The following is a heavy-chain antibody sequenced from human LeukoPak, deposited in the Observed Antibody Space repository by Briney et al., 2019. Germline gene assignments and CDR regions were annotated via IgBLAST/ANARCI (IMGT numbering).Heavy chain of an antibody. Sequence: GGSLRLSCAASGFTFSSYAMSWARQAPGKGLEWVSAISGSGGSTYYADSVKGRFTISRDNSKNTLYLQMNSLRAEDTAVYYCAKSHVDTVYNYYFDYWGQGTLVTVSS. CDR2: ISGSGGST. V-gene: IGHV3-23*01. CDR3: AKSHVDTVYNYYFDY. CDR1: GFTFSSYA. J-gene: IGHJ4*02. D-gene: IGHD5-18*01.